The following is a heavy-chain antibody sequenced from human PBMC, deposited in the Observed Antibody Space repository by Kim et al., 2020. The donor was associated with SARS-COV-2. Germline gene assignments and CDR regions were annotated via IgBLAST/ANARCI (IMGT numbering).Heavy chain of an antibody. V-gene: IGHV3-48*03. CDR2: ISSSGGTI. J-gene: IGHJ5*02. CDR1: GFTFSSYE. D-gene: IGHD1-26*01. Sequence: GGSLRLSCAASGFTFSSYEMNWVRQAPGKGLEWVSYISSSGGTIYYADSVKGRFTISRDNAKNSLYLQMNSLRAEDTAVYYCARDEGQVGAISWGQGTLVTVSS. CDR3: ARDEGQVGAIS.